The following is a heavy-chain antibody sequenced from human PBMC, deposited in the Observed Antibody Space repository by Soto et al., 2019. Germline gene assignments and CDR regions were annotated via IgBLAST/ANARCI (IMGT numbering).Heavy chain of an antibody. J-gene: IGHJ4*02. CDR1: GFTFSSYA. CDR3: ARAPSRGLLVY. Sequence: EVQLLESGGGLVQPGGSLRLSCAASGFTFSSYAMSWVRQAPGKGLEWVSAIRGSGGSTYYADSVKGRFTISRDNSKNTLYLQMNSLRAEDTAAYYCARAPSRGLLVYWGQGTLVTVSS. CDR2: IRGSGGST. D-gene: IGHD6-13*01. V-gene: IGHV3-23*01.